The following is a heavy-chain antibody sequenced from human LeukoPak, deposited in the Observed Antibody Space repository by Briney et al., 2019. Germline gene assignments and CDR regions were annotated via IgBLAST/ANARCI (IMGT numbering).Heavy chain of an antibody. CDR1: GGSIRSSYYY. CDR3: AKDQRWESPHYLDS. J-gene: IGHJ4*02. D-gene: IGHD1-26*01. CDR2: IYDSGST. Sequence: SETLSLTCTVSGGSIRSSYYYWGWIRQPPGKGLEWIGSIYDSGSTYYNPSLKSRVTISVDTSKNQFSLKLNSVTAADTAVYYCAKDQRWESPHYLDSWGQGTLVTVSS. V-gene: IGHV4-39*02.